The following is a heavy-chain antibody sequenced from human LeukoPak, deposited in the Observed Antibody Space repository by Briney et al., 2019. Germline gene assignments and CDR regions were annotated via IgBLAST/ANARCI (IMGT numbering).Heavy chain of an antibody. CDR2: IYSGGST. D-gene: IGHD7-27*01. Sequence: GGSLRLSCEVSGFTVSSNYMTWVRQAPGKGLEWVSIIYSGGSTYYADSVKGRFAITRDNSKNTLYLQMNSLRAEDTAVFYCARDLTGDAYFDYWGQGTLVTVSS. V-gene: IGHV3-66*01. J-gene: IGHJ4*02. CDR1: GFTVSSNY. CDR3: ARDLTGDAYFDY.